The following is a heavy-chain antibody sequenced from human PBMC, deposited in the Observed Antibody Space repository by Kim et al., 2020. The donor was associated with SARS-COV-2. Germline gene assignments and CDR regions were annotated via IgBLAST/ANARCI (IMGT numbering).Heavy chain of an antibody. CDR3: ARGGFDHAFDV. CDR2: SGT. V-gene: IGHV3-74*01. J-gene: IGHJ3*01. Sequence: SGTIYADSVKGRFTISRDNAKNTLYLQMNSLRADDTGVYYCARGGFDHAFDVWGQGIWSPSLQ.